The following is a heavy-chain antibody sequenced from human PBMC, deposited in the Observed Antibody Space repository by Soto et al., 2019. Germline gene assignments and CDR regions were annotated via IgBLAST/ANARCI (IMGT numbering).Heavy chain of an antibody. CDR3: ARVLITFGGVIVDAFDI. J-gene: IGHJ3*02. D-gene: IGHD3-16*02. Sequence: GGSLRLSCAASGFTFSSYWMNWVRQAPGKGLVWVSRINSDGSSTSYADSVKGRFTISRDNAKNTLYLQMNSLRAEDTAGYYCARVLITFGGVIVDAFDIWGQGTMVTVSS. CDR2: INSDGSST. V-gene: IGHV3-74*01. CDR1: GFTFSSYW.